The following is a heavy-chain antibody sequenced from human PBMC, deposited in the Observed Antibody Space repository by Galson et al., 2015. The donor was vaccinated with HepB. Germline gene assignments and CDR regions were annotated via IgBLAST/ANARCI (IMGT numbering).Heavy chain of an antibody. J-gene: IGHJ4*02. CDR1: GFTVSSNY. V-gene: IGHV3-53*01. CDR3: ARDKGIAAEERFDC. D-gene: IGHD6-13*01. CDR2: IHSDGST. Sequence: SLRLSCAASGFTVSSNYMSWVRQAPGKGLEWVSVIHSDGSTYYADSVKGRFTISRDLSKHTLDLQMSSLRAEDTAVYYCARDKGIAAEERFDCWGQGSLVTVSS.